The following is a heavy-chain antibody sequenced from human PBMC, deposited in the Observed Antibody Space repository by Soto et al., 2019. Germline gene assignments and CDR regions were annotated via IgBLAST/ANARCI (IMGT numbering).Heavy chain of an antibody. CDR3: AKDRGQLWFPYDY. D-gene: IGHD5-18*01. V-gene: IGHV3-7*03. CDR2: IKQDGSEK. CDR1: GFTFSSYW. Sequence: GGSLRLSCAASGFTFSSYWMSWVRQAPGKGLEWVANIKQDGSEKYYVDSVKGRFTISRDNAKNSLYLQMNSLRAEDTAVYYCAKDRGQLWFPYDYSGQGTLVTVSS. J-gene: IGHJ4*02.